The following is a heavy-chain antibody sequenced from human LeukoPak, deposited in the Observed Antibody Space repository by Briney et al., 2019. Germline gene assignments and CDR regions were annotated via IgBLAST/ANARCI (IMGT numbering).Heavy chain of an antibody. J-gene: IGHJ4*02. D-gene: IGHD1-26*01. CDR2: ISPSGITT. V-gene: IGHV3-11*04. Sequence: GGSLRLSCAASGFTFSGYYMTWIRQAPGKGLEWVSYISPSGITTYYTDSVKGRFTISRDNAKNSLSLQINSLRVDDTALYYCARAYTGSFSGTLQYWGRGTLVTVSS. CDR3: ARAYTGSFSGTLQY. CDR1: GFTFSGYY.